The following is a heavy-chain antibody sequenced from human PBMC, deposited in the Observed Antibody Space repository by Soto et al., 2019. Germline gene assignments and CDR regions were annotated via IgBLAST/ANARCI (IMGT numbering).Heavy chain of an antibody. J-gene: IGHJ4*02. Sequence: QVLLVQSGAEVRKPESSVRVSCKASGGTFTDFTISWLRQIPGQGREWRGRLIPLLGFPTYAQRFQGRLTITANKTTGTSQMELRSLTSDDKAVYYCAREGVHQLRDRFDLWGQGTLVAVSS. CDR2: LIPLLGFP. CDR3: AREGVHQLRDRFDL. CDR1: GGTFTDFT. D-gene: IGHD1-1*01. V-gene: IGHV1-69*02.